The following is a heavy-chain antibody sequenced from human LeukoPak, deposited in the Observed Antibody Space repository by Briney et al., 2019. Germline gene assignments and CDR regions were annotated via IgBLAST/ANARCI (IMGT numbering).Heavy chain of an antibody. Sequence: MASETLSLTCIVSGDSIGNSNLYWGWIRQPPGKGLEWIGSIYYSGNTYYNASLKSRVSISVDTSKNQFSLRLTSVTAADTAVYYCARQSGSGLFILPGGQGKLVTVSS. CDR2: IYYSGNT. D-gene: IGHD3-10*01. CDR3: ARQSGSGLFILP. V-gene: IGHV4-39*01. CDR1: GDSIGNSNLY. J-gene: IGHJ4*02.